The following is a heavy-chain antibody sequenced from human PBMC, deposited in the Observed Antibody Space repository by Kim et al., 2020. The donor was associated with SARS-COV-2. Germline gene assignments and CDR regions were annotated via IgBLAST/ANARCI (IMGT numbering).Heavy chain of an antibody. D-gene: IGHD6-13*01. Sequence: KGRFTIARDNAKNSLYLQMNSLRAEDTALYYCAKARVFSSSWYATGCFDYWGQGTLVTVSS. CDR3: AKARVFSSSWYATGCFDY. V-gene: IGHV3-9*01. J-gene: IGHJ4*02.